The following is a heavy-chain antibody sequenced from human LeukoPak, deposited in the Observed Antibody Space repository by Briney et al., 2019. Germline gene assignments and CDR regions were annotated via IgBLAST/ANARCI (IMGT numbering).Heavy chain of an antibody. V-gene: IGHV3-53*01. J-gene: IGHJ4*02. CDR2: IYSGGST. CDR1: GFTVSSNY. D-gene: IGHD3-22*01. Sequence: GGSLRLSCAASGFTVSSNYMGWVRQAPGKGLEWVSVIYSGGSTYYADSVKGRFTISRDNSKNTLYLQMNSLRAEDTAVYYCARDRDIGSGYYYFDYWGQGTLVTVSS. CDR3: ARDRDIGSGYYYFDY.